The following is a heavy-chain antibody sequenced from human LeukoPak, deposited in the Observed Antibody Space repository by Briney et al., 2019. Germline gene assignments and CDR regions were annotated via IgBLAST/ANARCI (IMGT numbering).Heavy chain of an antibody. D-gene: IGHD6-13*01. CDR1: GYTFTSYG. V-gene: IGHV1-18*01. J-gene: IGHJ4*02. Sequence: ASVKVSCKASGYTFTSYGISWVRQAPGQGLEWMGWISAYNGNTNYAQKLQGRVTMTTDTSTSTAYMELRSLRSDDTAVYYCARGDSGYSSSWYRQVARFYFDYWGRGTLVTVSS. CDR2: ISAYNGNT. CDR3: ARGDSGYSSSWYRQVARFYFDY.